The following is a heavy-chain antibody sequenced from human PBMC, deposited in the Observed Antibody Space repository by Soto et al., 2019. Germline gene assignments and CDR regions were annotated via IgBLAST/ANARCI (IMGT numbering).Heavy chain of an antibody. J-gene: IGHJ4*02. Sequence: GGSLRLSCATSGFTFSINAFSWVRQAAGKGLEWVSASXXXGXGXXXAXXXXGRFSISRDNSRNTVFLHMDSLRAEDPAVYYCAKDRDYPRDQFHYWGQGTLLTVSS. CDR2: SXXXGXGX. V-gene: IGHV3-23*01. D-gene: IGHD2-2*01. CDR3: AKDRDYPRDQFHY. CDR1: GFTFSINA.